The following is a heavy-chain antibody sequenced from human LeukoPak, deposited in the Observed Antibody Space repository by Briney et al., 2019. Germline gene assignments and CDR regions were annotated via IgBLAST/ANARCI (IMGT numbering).Heavy chain of an antibody. D-gene: IGHD2-15*01. J-gene: IGHJ5*02. CDR1: GFTFSLHA. CDR3: VRDKGRSPGYWLDP. Sequence: GGSLRLSCAASGFTFSLHAMNWVRQAPGKGLEWVAAMSGSSGTTYYTDSVKGRFTISRDNSKNTVYLQISSLRAEDTALYYCVRDKGRSPGYWLDPWGHGTLVTVSS. V-gene: IGHV3-23*01. CDR2: MSGSSGTT.